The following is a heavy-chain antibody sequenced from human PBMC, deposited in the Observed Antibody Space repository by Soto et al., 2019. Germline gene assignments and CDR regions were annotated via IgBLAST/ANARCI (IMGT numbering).Heavy chain of an antibody. D-gene: IGHD2-15*01. J-gene: IGHJ6*02. CDR3: ARGSGGSSYYYYGMDV. V-gene: IGHV1-69*13. CDR2: IIPIFGTA. CDR1: GGTFSSYA. Sequence: ASVKVSSKASGGTFSSYAINCVRQAPGQGLEWMGGIIPIFGTANYAQKFQGRVTITADESTSTAYMELSSLRSEDTAVYYCARGSGGSSYYYYGMDVWGQGTTVTVSS.